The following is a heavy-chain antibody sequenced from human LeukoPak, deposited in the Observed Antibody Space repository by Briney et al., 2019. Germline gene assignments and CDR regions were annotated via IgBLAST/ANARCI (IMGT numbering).Heavy chain of an antibody. V-gene: IGHV4-34*01. CDR2: INHSGST. Sequence: SETLSLTCAVYGGSFSGYYWSWIRQPPGKGLEWIGEINHSGSTNYNPSLKSRVTISVDTFKNQFSLKLSSVTAADTAVYYCARGTHYDSSGYYYYGMDVWGQGTTVTVSS. J-gene: IGHJ6*02. D-gene: IGHD3-22*01. CDR1: GGSFSGYY. CDR3: ARGTHYDSSGYYYYGMDV.